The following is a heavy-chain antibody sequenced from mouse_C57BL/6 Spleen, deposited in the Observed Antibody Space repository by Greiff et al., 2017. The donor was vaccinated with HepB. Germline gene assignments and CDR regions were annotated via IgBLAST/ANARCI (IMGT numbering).Heavy chain of an antibody. J-gene: IGHJ1*03. CDR1: GFTFSDYY. CDR3: ARRRGYYYGSSSHWYFDV. V-gene: IGHV5-12*01. D-gene: IGHD1-1*01. CDR2: ISNGGGST. Sequence: DVMLVESGGGLVQPGGSLKLSCAASGFTFSDYYMYWVRQTPEKRLEWVAYISNGGGSTYYPDTVKGRFTISRDNAKNTLYLQMSRLKSEDTAMYYCARRRGYYYGSSSHWYFDVWGTGTTVTVSS.